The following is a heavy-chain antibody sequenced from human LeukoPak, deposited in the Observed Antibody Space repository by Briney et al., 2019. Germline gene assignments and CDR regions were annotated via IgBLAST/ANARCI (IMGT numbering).Heavy chain of an antibody. J-gene: IGHJ4*02. D-gene: IGHD1-7*01. CDR3: ARMNYVSSGWGAPFDD. CDR2: ISPSSTRI. V-gene: IGHV3-48*01. Sequence: GGSLRLSCAASGFTFSSYNMNWVRQAPGKGLEWVSYISPSSTRIDYAASVRGRFTISRDKAKSSLYLQVNSLRAEDTAVYYCARMNYVSSGWGAPFDDWGQGTLVTVSS. CDR1: GFTFSSYN.